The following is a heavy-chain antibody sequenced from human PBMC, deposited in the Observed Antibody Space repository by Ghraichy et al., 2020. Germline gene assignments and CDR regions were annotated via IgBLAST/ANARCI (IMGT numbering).Heavy chain of an antibody. CDR1: GFTFRNYA. J-gene: IGHJ3*02. Sequence: GGSLRLSCAASGFTFRNYAMRWVRQAPGKGLQWVSDISGSGGSTYYADSVRGRFTISRDNSKNTLYLQMNSLRAEDTALYYCAKGSGGIVVVTGRHAFDIWGQGTVVTVSS. CDR3: AKGSGGIVVVTGRHAFDI. CDR2: ISGSGGST. D-gene: IGHD2-21*02. V-gene: IGHV3-23*01.